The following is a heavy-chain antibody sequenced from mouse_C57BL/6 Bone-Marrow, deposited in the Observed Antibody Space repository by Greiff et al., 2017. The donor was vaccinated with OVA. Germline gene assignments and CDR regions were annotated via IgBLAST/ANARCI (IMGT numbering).Heavy chain of an antibody. CDR1: GYSFTGYY. Sequence: QVQLQQSGPELVKPGASVKISCKASGYSFTGYYIHWVKQRPGQGLEWIGWIYPGSGNTKYNEKFKGKATLTADTSSSTAYMQLSSLTSEDSAVYYCARGPSGWFADWGQGTLVTVSA. J-gene: IGHJ3*01. CDR2: IYPGSGNT. V-gene: IGHV1-66*01. CDR3: ARGPSGWFAD. D-gene: IGHD3-2*02.